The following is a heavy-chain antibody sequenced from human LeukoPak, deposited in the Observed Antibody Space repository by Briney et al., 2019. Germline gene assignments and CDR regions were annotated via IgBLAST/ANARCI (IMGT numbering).Heavy chain of an antibody. Sequence: GGSLRLSCAASGNYRMHWVRQAPGKGLVWVSHVNSDGSWTSHADSVKGRFTISKDNAKNTVYLQMNNLRTEDTAVYYCVSFYETNWGRGTLVTVSS. CDR3: VSFYETN. CDR1: GNYR. CDR2: VNSDGSWT. D-gene: IGHD2-2*01. V-gene: IGHV3-74*01. J-gene: IGHJ4*02.